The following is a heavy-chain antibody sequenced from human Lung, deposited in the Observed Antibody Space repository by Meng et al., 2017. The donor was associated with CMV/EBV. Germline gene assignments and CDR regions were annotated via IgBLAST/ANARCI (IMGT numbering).Heavy chain of an antibody. Sequence: QITLKESGPTLVNPTQTLTLTCTFSGFPLSTSEVGVGWIRQPPGKALEWLAVIYWDDDKRYSPSLKSRLTITKDTSKNQVVLTLTNMDPVDTATYYCALFTRSWFDPWGQGTLVTVSS. J-gene: IGHJ5*02. CDR3: ALFTRSWFDP. CDR1: GFPLSTSEVG. V-gene: IGHV2-5*02. CDR2: IYWDDDK. D-gene: IGHD2-2*01.